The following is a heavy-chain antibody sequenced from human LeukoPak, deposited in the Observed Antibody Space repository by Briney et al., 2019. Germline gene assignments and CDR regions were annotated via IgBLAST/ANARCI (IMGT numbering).Heavy chain of an antibody. Sequence: ASVKVSCKASGYTFASYGITWVRQAPGQGLEWMGWISDYNAHTNSAQNLQGRVTVTTDTSTSTAYMELRSLRFDDTAVYYCARLRFLEWLWNIPADATLGYMDVWGKGTTGTVSS. CDR2: ISDYNAHT. J-gene: IGHJ6*03. V-gene: IGHV1-18*04. D-gene: IGHD3-3*01. CDR3: ARLRFLEWLWNIPADATLGYMDV. CDR1: GYTFASYG.